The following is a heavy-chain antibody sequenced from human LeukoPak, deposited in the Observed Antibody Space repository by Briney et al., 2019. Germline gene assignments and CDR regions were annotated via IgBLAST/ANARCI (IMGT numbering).Heavy chain of an antibody. J-gene: IGHJ4*02. Sequence: GGSLRLSCAASGFTFSNYWMHWVRQVPGKGLVCVSRINIDGTSTSYADSVKGRFTISRDNAKSALYLQMNSLRAEDTAVYYCAKIGSLTRVYYFDYWGQGTLVTVSS. V-gene: IGHV3-74*01. D-gene: IGHD1-26*01. CDR3: AKIGSLTRVYYFDY. CDR1: GFTFSNYW. CDR2: INIDGTST.